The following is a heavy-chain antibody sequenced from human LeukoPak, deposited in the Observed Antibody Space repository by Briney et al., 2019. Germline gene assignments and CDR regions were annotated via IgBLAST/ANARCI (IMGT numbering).Heavy chain of an antibody. D-gene: IGHD3-10*01. V-gene: IGHV4-61*02. CDR1: GGSISSGSYY. Sequence: PSETLSLTCTVSGGSISSGSYYWSWIRQPAGKGLEWIGRIYTSGSTNYNPSLKSRVTISVDTSKNQFSLKLSSVTAADTAVYYCARSLYYYGSDSFDIWGQGTMVSVSS. J-gene: IGHJ3*02. CDR2: IYTSGST. CDR3: ARSLYYYGSDSFDI.